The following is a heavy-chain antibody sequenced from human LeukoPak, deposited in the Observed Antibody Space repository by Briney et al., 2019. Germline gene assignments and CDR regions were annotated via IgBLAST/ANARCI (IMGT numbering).Heavy chain of an antibody. V-gene: IGHV4-31*03. CDR2: VSYSGST. CDR3: ARDREVWFDP. J-gene: IGHJ5*02. Sequence: SETLSLTCTVSGGSISSGGYYWSWIRQHPGKGLEWIGHVSYSGSTYSNPSLKSRVTISVDTSKNQFSLKLSSVTAADTAVYYCARDREVWFDPWGQGTLVSVSS. CDR1: GGSISSGGYY.